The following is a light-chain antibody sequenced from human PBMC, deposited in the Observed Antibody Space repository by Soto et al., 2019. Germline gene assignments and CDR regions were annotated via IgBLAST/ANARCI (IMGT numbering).Light chain of an antibody. J-gene: IGLJ1*01. V-gene: IGLV2-14*01. CDR2: AVS. Sequence: QSVLTQPASVFGSPGQSITISCTGPSSDVGGYNYVSWYQQHPGKAPKLMIYAVSNRPSGVSNRFSGSKSGNTASLTISGLQAEDEADYYCSSYTSSSTLVFGTGTKVTVL. CDR1: SSDVGGYNY. CDR3: SSYTSSSTLV.